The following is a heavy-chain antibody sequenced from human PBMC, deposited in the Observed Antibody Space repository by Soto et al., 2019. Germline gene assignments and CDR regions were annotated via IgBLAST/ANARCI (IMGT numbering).Heavy chain of an antibody. CDR3: ARRRASDYGGNHHPYYFDR. CDR2: ISYSGRT. V-gene: IGHV4-39*01. D-gene: IGHD4-17*01. J-gene: IGHJ4*02. CDR1: GASIITDNYF. Sequence: LSLTCTVSGASIITDNYFWVWIRQSPRRGLELIGGISYSGRTYDNPSLQSRVTISIDASKNQFSLKSTSVTTADTAVYYCARRRASDYGGNHHPYYFDRWGQGALVTVSS.